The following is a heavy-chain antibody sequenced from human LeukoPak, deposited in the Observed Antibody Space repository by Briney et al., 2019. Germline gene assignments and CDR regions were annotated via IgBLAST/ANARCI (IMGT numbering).Heavy chain of an antibody. Sequence: SETLSLTCAVYGGSFNDYYWNWTRQPPGKGLEWIGEINLRGSTTYNPSLKSRVTISLDESKNQFSLKLSSVTAADTAVYYCARGTYYYYYYMDVWGKGTTVTISS. CDR3: ARGTYYYYYYMDV. V-gene: IGHV4-34*01. CDR2: INLRGST. J-gene: IGHJ6*03. CDR1: GGSFNDYY.